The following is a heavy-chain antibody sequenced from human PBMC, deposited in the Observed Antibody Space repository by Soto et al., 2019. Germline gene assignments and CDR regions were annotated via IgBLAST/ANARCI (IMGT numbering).Heavy chain of an antibody. Sequence: GGSLRLSCAASGSTFSSYAMHWVRQAPGKGLEWVAVISYDGSNKYYADSVKGRFTISRDNSKNTLYLQMNSLRAEDTAVYYCARDGQTLDWLLHTTVIGWFDPWGQGTLVTVSS. J-gene: IGHJ5*02. V-gene: IGHV3-30-3*01. CDR3: ARDGQTLDWLLHTTVIGWFDP. D-gene: IGHD3-9*01. CDR1: GSTFSSYA. CDR2: ISYDGSNK.